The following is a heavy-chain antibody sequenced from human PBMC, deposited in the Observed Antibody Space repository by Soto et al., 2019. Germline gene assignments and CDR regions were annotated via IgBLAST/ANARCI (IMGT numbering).Heavy chain of an antibody. CDR3: VQSRCGGDCLQSYSSHSYYGLDV. D-gene: IGHD2-21*01. J-gene: IGHJ6*02. Sequence: ASGPTLVNPTQTLTLTCTFSGFSLSTTGVGVGWIRQPPGKALEWLALIYWDDDKRYNPSLKSRLTITKDTSKNQVVLTMTHMDPVDTATYYCVQSRCGGDCLQSYSSHSYYGLDVWGQGTTVTVSS. CDR1: GFSLSTTGVG. CDR2: IYWDDDK. V-gene: IGHV2-5*02.